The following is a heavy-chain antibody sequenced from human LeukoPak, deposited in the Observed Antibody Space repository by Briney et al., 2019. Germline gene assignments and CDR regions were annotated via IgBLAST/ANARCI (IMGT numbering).Heavy chain of an antibody. J-gene: IGHJ6*04. V-gene: IGHV3-30*18. CDR1: GFSFTSYN. D-gene: IGHD3-10*02. CDR3: AELGITMIGGV. CDR2: ISYDGNIK. Sequence: GGSLRLSCAASGFSFTSYNFHWVRQAPGKGLQWLGFISYDGNIKYEDSVKGRFTISRDNSKNTLYLQINSLRAEDTAVYYCAELGITMIGGVWGKGTTVTISS.